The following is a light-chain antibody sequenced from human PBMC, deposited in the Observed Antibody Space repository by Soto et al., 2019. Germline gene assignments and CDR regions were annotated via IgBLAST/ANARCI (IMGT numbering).Light chain of an antibody. CDR1: QSVSTS. CDR3: QVRDLWPS. Sequence: IVLTQSPATLSLSPGERAALSCRASQSVSTSLAWYQHKPGQAPRLFIYDASKRAPGIPARFSGSGSGTDFTLTISSLELEDFAVYYCQVRDLWPSFCQGTKVDIK. J-gene: IGKJ1*01. CDR2: DAS. V-gene: IGKV3-11*01.